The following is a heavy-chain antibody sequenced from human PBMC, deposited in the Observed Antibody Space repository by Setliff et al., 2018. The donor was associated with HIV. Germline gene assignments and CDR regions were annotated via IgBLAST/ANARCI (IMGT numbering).Heavy chain of an antibody. J-gene: IGHJ4*02. Sequence: SETLSLTCSVSGDSIGAYHWSWIRQPPGRGLEWIGYIHSSGATHYNPSLSSRVTISFDASKKYFSLKLTSVTAADTAMYYCATYSAGEGGRGHWGQGTLVTVSS. D-gene: IGHD2-15*01. CDR3: ATYSAGEGGRGH. V-gene: IGHV4-59*01. CDR2: IHSSGAT. CDR1: GDSIGAYH.